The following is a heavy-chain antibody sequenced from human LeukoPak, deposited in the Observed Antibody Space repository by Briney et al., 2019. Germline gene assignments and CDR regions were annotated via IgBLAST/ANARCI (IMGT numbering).Heavy chain of an antibody. J-gene: IGHJ4*02. CDR2: ISGSGGST. CDR3: AKGSKPYGSGSYFDY. D-gene: IGHD3-10*01. V-gene: IGHV3-23*01. Sequence: GGSLRLSCAASGFTFSSYAMSWVRQAPGKGLEWVSAISGSGGSTYYADSAKGRFTISRDNSKNTLYLQMNSLRAEDTAVYYCAKGSKPYGSGSYFDYWGQGTLVTVSS. CDR1: GFTFSSYA.